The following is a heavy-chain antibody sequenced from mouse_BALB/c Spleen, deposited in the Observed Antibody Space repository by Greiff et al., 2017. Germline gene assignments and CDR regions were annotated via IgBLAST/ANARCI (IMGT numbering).Heavy chain of an antibody. J-gene: IGHJ3*01. V-gene: IGHV5-17*02. CDR2: ISSGSSTI. CDR1: GFTFSSFG. CDR3: ARGDGNAAWFAY. Sequence: EVKLEESGGGLVQPGGSRKLSCAASGFTFSSFGMHWVRQAPEKGLEWVAYISSGSSTIYYADTVKGRFTISRDNPKNTLFLQMTSLRSEDTAMYYCARGDGNAAWFAYWGQGTLVTVSA. D-gene: IGHD2-1*01.